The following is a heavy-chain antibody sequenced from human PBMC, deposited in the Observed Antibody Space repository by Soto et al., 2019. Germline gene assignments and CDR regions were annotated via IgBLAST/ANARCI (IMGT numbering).Heavy chain of an antibody. V-gene: IGHV5-51*01. CDR1: GCSVASYW. CDR2: IYPGDSDT. J-gene: IGHJ1*01. D-gene: IGHD5-18*01. CDR3: ARPSAMDLINFHH. Sequence: PXECVKSSCKGSGCSVASYWIGCVRPIPGKGLEWMGIIYPGDSDTRYSPSFQGQVTISADKSISTAYLQWSSLKASDTAMYYCARPSAMDLINFHHWGQGALVTVSS.